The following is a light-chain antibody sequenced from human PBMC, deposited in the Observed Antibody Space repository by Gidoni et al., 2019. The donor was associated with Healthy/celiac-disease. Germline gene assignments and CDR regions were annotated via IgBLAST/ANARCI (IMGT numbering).Light chain of an antibody. CDR1: QSISSY. V-gene: IGKV1-39*01. Sequence: DIQMTQSPSSLSASVGDRVTITCRASQSISSYLNWYQQKPGKAPKLLIYAASSLQSGVPSRFSGSGSGTDFTLTRSRLQPEDFATYYCQQSYSTPHTVGQGTKLEIK. J-gene: IGKJ2*01. CDR3: QQSYSTPHT. CDR2: AAS.